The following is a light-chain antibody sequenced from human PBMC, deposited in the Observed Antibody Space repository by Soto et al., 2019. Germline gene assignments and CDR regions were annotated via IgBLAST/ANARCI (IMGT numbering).Light chain of an antibody. CDR2: DVS. CDR1: SSDVGAYNY. Sequence: QSALTQPASVSGSPGQSIAISCTGTSSDVGAYNYVSWYQQYPGKAPKLIIYDVSLRPSGVSDRFSGSKSGSTASLTISGLQAEDEADYYCSSYTSTNTIEIGGGTQLTVL. J-gene: IGLJ2*01. V-gene: IGLV2-14*03. CDR3: SSYTSTNTIE.